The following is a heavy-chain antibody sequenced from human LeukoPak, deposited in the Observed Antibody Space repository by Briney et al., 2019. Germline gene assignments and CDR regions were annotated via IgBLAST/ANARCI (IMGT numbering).Heavy chain of an antibody. CDR2: IYSGGST. D-gene: IGHD3-10*01. Sequence: HPGGSLRLSCAASGFTVSNSYMGWVRQAPGKGLEWVSVIYSGGSTYYADSVKGRFTISRDNSKNTLYIQMNSLRAEDTAVYYCARAKWRFGIRFDYWGQGTLVSVSS. CDR3: ARAKWRFGIRFDY. CDR1: GFTVSNSY. V-gene: IGHV3-53*01. J-gene: IGHJ4*02.